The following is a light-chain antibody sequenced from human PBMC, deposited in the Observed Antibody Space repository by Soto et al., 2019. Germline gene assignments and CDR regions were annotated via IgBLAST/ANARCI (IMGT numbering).Light chain of an antibody. Sequence: SVLTQPPSVSGAPGQRVTISCTGSSSNIGAGYDVHWYQQLPGTAPKLLIYGNSNRPSGVPDRFSGSKSGTSASLAITGLQAEDEADYYCQSYDSSLRGSVFGTGTKATLL. V-gene: IGLV1-40*01. CDR2: GNS. CDR3: QSYDSSLRGSV. CDR1: SSNIGAGYD. J-gene: IGLJ1*01.